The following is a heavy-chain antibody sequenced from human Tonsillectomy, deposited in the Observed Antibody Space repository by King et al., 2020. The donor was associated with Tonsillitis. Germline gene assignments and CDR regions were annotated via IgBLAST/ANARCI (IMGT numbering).Heavy chain of an antibody. J-gene: IGHJ4*02. V-gene: IGHV3-74*03. CDR2: INTDGSGA. Sequence: VQLVESGGGLVQPGGSLRLSCAASGFTFISYWMHWVRQAPGKGLVWVSRINTDGSGAKYADSVKGRFTIDRDNAKKTLYLQMNRLRAEDTAVYYCAGSSWYYFDYWGQGALVTVSS. CDR3: AGSSWYYFDY. CDR1: GFTFISYW. D-gene: IGHD6-13*01.